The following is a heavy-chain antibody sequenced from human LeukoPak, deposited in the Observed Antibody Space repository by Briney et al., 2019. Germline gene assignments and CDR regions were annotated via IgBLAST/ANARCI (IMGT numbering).Heavy chain of an antibody. Sequence: PSETLSLTCTVSGGSISSYYWSWIRQPPGKGLEWIGYIYYSGSTNYNPSLKSRVTISVDTSKNQFSLKLSSVTAADTAVYYCASSPKSGYYGYWGQGTPVTVSS. J-gene: IGHJ4*02. CDR1: GGSISSYY. CDR2: IYYSGST. CDR3: ASSPKSGYYGY. V-gene: IGHV4-59*08. D-gene: IGHD3-22*01.